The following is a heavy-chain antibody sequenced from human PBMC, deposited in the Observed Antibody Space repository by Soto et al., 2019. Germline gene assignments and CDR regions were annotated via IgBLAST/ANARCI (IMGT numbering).Heavy chain of an antibody. Sequence: PGGSLRLSCAASAFTFSNAWMSWVRQAPGKGLEWVGRIKSKTNGGTTDYAAPVKGRFAISRDDSKNTVYLQMNSLKTEDAAVYYCTTDDPINKYWGRGTLVTVSS. CDR3: TTDDPINKY. J-gene: IGHJ4*02. CDR2: IKSKTNGGTT. CDR1: AFTFSNAW. V-gene: IGHV3-15*01.